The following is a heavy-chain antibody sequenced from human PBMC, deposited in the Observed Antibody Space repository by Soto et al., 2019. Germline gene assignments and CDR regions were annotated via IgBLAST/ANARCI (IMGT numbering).Heavy chain of an antibody. Sequence: ASVKVSCKASGGTFSSYAISWVRQAPGQGLEWMGGIIPIFGTANYAQKFQGRVTITADESTSTAYMELSSLRSEDTAVYYCASFNITGAQDYNWFEPWGQGTLVTVSS. CDR1: GGTFSSYA. CDR2: IIPIFGTA. CDR3: ASFNITGAQDYNWFEP. V-gene: IGHV1-69*13. J-gene: IGHJ5*02. D-gene: IGHD1-20*01.